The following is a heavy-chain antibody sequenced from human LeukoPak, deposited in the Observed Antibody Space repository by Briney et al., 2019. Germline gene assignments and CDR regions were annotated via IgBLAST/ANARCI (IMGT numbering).Heavy chain of an antibody. CDR1: GFTFSSYE. D-gene: IGHD3-10*01. V-gene: IGHV3-48*03. CDR3: ARDGYHYYGSGTYFGYYYMDV. CDR2: ISSSGSTI. J-gene: IGHJ6*03. Sequence: HAGGSLRLSCAASGFTFSSYEMNWVRQAPGMGLEWVSYISSSGSTIYYADSVKGRFTISRDNAKNSLYLQMNSLRAEDTAVYYCARDGYHYYGSGTYFGYYYMDVWGKGTTVTISS.